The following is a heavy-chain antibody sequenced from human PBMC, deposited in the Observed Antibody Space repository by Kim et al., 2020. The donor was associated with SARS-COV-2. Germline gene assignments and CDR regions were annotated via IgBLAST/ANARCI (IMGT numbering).Heavy chain of an antibody. CDR1: GFTCDDYA. V-gene: IGHV3-43*02. CDR3: AKATTGPYGSGSYYNPFFDY. CDR2: ISGDGGST. Sequence: GGALRLSCAASGFTCDDYAMHWVRQAPGKGPEWVSLISGDGGSTYYADSVKGRFTISRDNSKNSLYLQMTSLRAEDTALYYCAKATTGPYGSGSYYNPFFDYWGQGNLVTV. D-gene: IGHD3-10*01. J-gene: IGHJ4*02.